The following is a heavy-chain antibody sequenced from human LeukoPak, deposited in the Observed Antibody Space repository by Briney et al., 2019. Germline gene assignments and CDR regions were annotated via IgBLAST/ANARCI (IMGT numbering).Heavy chain of an antibody. V-gene: IGHV4-4*07. J-gene: IGHJ6*02. Sequence: PSETLSLTCTVSGGSISSYYWSWIRQPAGKGLEWIGRIYTSGSTNYNPSLKSRVTMSVDTSKNRFSLKLSSVTAADTAVYYCARDDGYCSSSSCNGMDVWGHGTTVTVSS. CDR1: GGSISSYY. D-gene: IGHD2-2*01. CDR2: IYTSGST. CDR3: ARDDGYCSSSSCNGMDV.